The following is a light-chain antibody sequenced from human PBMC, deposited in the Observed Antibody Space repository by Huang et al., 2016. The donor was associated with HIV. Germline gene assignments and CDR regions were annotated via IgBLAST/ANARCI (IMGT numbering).Light chain of an antibody. CDR2: GAS. V-gene: IGKV3-20*01. Sequence: EIVLTQSPGTLSLSPGERATLSCRASQRVSSSYLAWYQQKPGQAPRLLIYGASSRATGIADRFSGSGSGTDFTLTISRLEPEDFAVYYCQQYGSSPWTFGQGTKVEIK. CDR1: QRVSSSY. J-gene: IGKJ1*01. CDR3: QQYGSSPWT.